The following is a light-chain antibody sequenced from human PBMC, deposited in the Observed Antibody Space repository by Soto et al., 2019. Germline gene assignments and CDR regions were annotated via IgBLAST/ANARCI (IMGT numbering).Light chain of an antibody. CDR1: RGISSW. J-gene: IGKJ1*01. V-gene: IGKV1-5*01. CDR3: QQYNGYPWT. Sequence: DIQMTQSPSTLSASVGDRVTISSRARRGISSWLAWYQQQPGKAPKLLVYDASTLQSGVPSRFSGNGSGTEFTLTISRLQPEDLATYFCQQYNGYPWTFGQGTRVGIK. CDR2: DAS.